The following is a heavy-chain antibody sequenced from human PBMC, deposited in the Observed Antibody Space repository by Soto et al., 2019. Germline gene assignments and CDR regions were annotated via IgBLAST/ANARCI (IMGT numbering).Heavy chain of an antibody. D-gene: IGHD3-10*01. CDR2: ISSSSSTI. V-gene: IGHV3-48*01. J-gene: IGHJ4*02. Sequence: GSLRLSCAASGFTFIRYSMNWVRQAPGKGLEWVSYISSSSSTIYYADSVKGRFTISRDNAKNSLYLQMNSLRAEDTAVYYCARDRYYGSGSDTNFDYWGQGTLVTVSS. CDR3: ARDRYYGSGSDTNFDY. CDR1: GFTFIRYS.